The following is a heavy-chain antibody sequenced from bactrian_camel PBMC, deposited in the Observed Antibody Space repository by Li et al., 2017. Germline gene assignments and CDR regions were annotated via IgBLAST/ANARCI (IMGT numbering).Heavy chain of an antibody. Sequence: CAASGLTASRCTGWFRQAPGKAHEGIAALGVLGEKIYESSVKGRFTISLDDTKNILYLQMNNLQPEDTAMYYCATDKVPINRVCITAAVTGLGVRGQGTQVTVS. CDR2: LGVLGEK. CDR3: ATDKVPINRVCITAAVTGLGV. CDR1: GLTASRC. D-gene: IGHD3*01. J-gene: IGHJ4*01. V-gene: IGHV3S41*01.